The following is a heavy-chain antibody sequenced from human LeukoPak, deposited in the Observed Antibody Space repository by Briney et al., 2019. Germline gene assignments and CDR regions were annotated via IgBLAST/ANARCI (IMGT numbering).Heavy chain of an antibody. CDR1: GSTFSSYA. D-gene: IGHD3-22*01. J-gene: IGHJ4*02. CDR2: IYSGGST. V-gene: IGHV3-66*01. CDR3: ARVLDGRSYYYDSSGYYDYFDY. Sequence: PGGSLRLSCAASGSTFSSYAMSWVRQAPGKGLEWVSVIYSGGSTYYADSVKGRFTISRDNSKNTLYLQMNSLRAEDTAVYYCARVLDGRSYYYDSSGYYDYFDYWGQGTLVTVSS.